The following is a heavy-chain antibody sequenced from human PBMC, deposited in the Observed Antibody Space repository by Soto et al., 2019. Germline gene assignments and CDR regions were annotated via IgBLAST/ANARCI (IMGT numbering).Heavy chain of an antibody. V-gene: IGHV3-9*01. J-gene: IGHJ4*02. Sequence: VQLVESGGGLVQPGSSLRLSCAASGFTFDDYAMHWVRQAPGKGLEWVSGTSWKSGSVDYADSVKGRFTISRDNAKNSLYLQMNSLRAEDTALYFCAKDIASSPFYLDYWGQGTLVTVSS. CDR3: AKDIASSPFYLDY. CDR2: TSWKSGSV. CDR1: GFTFDDYA. D-gene: IGHD2-2*01.